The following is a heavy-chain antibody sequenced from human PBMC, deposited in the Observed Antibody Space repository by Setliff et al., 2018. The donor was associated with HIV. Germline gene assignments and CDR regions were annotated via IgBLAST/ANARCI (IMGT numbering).Heavy chain of an antibody. Sequence: ETLSLTCAVYGGSFSGYYWSWIRQPPGKGLEWIGEINHSGSTNYNPSLKSRVTISVDTSKNQFSLKVSSVTAADTALYYCARGLPGTYRYSYYYYYMDVWDKGTTVTVSS. V-gene: IGHV4-34*01. J-gene: IGHJ6*03. CDR3: ARGLPGTYRYSYYYYYMDV. D-gene: IGHD3-16*02. CDR2: INHSGST. CDR1: GGSFSGYY.